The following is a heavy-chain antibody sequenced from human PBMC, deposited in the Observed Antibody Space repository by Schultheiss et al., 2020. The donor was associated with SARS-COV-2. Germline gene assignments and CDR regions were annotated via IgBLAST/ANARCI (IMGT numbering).Heavy chain of an antibody. J-gene: IGHJ4*02. V-gene: IGHV1-2*02. CDR2: INPNSGGT. CDR1: GYTFTSYG. CDR3: ASYTYYYDSSGYSFDY. D-gene: IGHD3-22*01. Sequence: ASVKVSCKASGYTFTSYGISWVRQAPGQGLEWMGWINPNSGGTNYAQKFQGRVTMTRDTSISTAYMELSRLRSDDTAVYYCASYTYYYDSSGYSFDYWGQGTLVTVSS.